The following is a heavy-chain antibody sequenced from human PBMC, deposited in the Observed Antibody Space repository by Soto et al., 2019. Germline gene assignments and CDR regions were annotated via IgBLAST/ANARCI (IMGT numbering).Heavy chain of an antibody. D-gene: IGHD3-22*01. CDR3: AKDWNYYDSSGYYYYYYYGMDV. J-gene: IGHJ6*02. CDR1: GFTFSSYG. Sequence: GGSLRLSCAASGFTFSSYGMHWVRQAPGKGLEWVAVISYDGSNKYYADSVKGRFTISRDNSKNTLYLQMNSLRAEDTAVYYCAKDWNYYDSSGYYYYYYYGMDVWRQGTTVTVSS. V-gene: IGHV3-30*18. CDR2: ISYDGSNK.